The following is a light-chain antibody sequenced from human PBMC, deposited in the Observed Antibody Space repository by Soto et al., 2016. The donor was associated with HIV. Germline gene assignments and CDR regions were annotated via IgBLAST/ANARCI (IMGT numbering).Light chain of an antibody. CDR3: QVWHSDGDNYV. CDR2: DDS. J-gene: IGLJ1*01. CDR1: NIGTKS. Sequence: SYELTQPPSVSVAPGKTARITCGGNNIGTKSVHWYQQKPGQAPLLVVYDDSDRPSGIPERFSGSNSGSAATLTISRVEAGDEADYYCQVWHSDGDNYVFGPGTKVTVL. V-gene: IGLV3-21*03.